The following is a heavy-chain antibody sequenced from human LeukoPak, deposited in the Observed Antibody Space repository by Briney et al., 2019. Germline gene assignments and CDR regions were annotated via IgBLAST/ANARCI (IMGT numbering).Heavy chain of an antibody. CDR1: GHTFSNFG. V-gene: IGHV1-18*04. CDR3: ARDGEFCTSTTCYLWFDP. D-gene: IGHD2-2*01. Sequence: ASVKVSCKASGHTFSNFGITWVRQAPGQGLEWMGWISAHNGNTNYAKKLQGRVTMTTDTSTNTAYMELRSLRSDDTAVYFCARDGEFCTSTTCYLWFDPWGQGTLVTVSS. J-gene: IGHJ5*02. CDR2: ISAHNGNT.